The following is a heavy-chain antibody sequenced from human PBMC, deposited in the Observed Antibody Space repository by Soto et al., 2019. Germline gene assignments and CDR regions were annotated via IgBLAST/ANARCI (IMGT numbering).Heavy chain of an antibody. CDR3: ARMANRQPFDI. D-gene: IGHD1-1*01. Sequence: ASVKVSCKASGYTFTSYDINWVRQATGQGLEWMGWMNPSSGNTGYAQKFQGRVIMTRNTSISTAYMELSSLRSEDTAVYYCARMANRQPFDIWGQGTMVTVSS. CDR2: MNPSSGNT. J-gene: IGHJ3*02. CDR1: GYTFTSYD. V-gene: IGHV1-8*01.